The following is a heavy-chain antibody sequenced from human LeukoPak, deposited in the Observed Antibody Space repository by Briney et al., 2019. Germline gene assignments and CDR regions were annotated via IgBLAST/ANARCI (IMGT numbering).Heavy chain of an antibody. CDR3: ARADSSGYYSPFDY. D-gene: IGHD3-22*01. J-gene: IGHJ4*02. CDR1: GGTFSSYA. Sequence: SVKVSCKASGGTFSSYAISWVRQAPGQGLEWMGGIIPIFGTANYAQKFQGRVTITADESTSTAYMELSSLRPEDTAVYYCARADSSGYYSPFDYWGQGTLVTVSS. CDR2: IIPIFGTA. V-gene: IGHV1-69*13.